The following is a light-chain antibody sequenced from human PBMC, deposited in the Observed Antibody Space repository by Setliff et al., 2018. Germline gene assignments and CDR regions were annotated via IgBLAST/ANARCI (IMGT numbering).Light chain of an antibody. J-gene: IGLJ1*01. Sequence: SALTQPASVSGSPGQSITISCSGTGRDVGSYDLVSWYQQHPGKAPKLIIYAVSDRPSGVSHRFSGSKSGNTAYLTISGLRTEDEADYYCNAYSADTTYVFGSGTKVTVL. CDR1: GRDVGSYDL. CDR2: AVS. CDR3: NAYSADTTYV. V-gene: IGLV2-14*03.